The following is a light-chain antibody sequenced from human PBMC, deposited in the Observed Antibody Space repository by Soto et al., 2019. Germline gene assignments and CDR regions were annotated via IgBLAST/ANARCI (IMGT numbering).Light chain of an antibody. Sequence: QSVLTQPPSASGSHGQSVTISCTGTSSDVGGYNYVSWYQQHPGKAPKLMIYDVSKRPSGVPDRFSGSKSGNTASLTVSGLQAEDEADYYCSSYAGSTVVFGGGTKLTVL. CDR2: DVS. V-gene: IGLV2-8*01. CDR1: SSDVGGYNY. CDR3: SSYAGSTVV. J-gene: IGLJ2*01.